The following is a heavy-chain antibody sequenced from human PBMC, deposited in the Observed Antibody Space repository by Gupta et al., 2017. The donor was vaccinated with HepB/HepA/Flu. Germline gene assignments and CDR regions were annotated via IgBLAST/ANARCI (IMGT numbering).Heavy chain of an antibody. Sequence: QVQLQESGPGLVKPSETLSLTCTVSGGSISSSYWSWIRQPPGKGLEWIGYIYYSGSTNYNPSLKSRVTISVDTSKNQFSLKLSSVTAADTAVYYCARGWQPFPFDYWGQGTLVTVSS. CDR1: GGSISSSY. J-gene: IGHJ4*02. V-gene: IGHV4-59*01. CDR3: ARGWQPFPFDY. D-gene: IGHD2-15*01. CDR2: IYYSGST.